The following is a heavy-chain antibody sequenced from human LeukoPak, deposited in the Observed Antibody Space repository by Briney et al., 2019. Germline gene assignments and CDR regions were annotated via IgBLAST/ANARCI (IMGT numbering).Heavy chain of an antibody. CDR3: ARRPFPPTTVTTSYYYMDV. J-gene: IGHJ6*03. CDR1: GFTSSGYA. Sequence: PGGSLRLSCAPSGFTSSGYAMNWVAQAPGKGREGFSPISSPISYIYYADSVKGRFTISRDNAKNSLYLQMNSLRAEDTAVYYCARRPFPPTTVTTSYYYMDVWGKGTTVTVSS. D-gene: IGHD4-11*01. CDR2: ISSPISYI. V-gene: IGHV3-21*01.